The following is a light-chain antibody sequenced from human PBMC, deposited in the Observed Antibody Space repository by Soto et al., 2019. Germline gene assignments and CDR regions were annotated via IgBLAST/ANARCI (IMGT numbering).Light chain of an antibody. CDR2: SAT. CDR3: LQHSDYPFT. CDR1: QGIRDA. Sequence: DIQMTQSPSSLSASVGDRVTITCRASQGIRDALGWYQQKPGKVPKRLIYSATSLQNGDHSRISGSGPGTVFTPTISSLQTEDFATYFCLQHSDYPFTFGQGTRLEI. J-gene: IGKJ2*01. V-gene: IGKV1-17*01.